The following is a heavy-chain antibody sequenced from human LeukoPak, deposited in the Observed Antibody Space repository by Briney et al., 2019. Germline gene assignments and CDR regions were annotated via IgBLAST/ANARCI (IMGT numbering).Heavy chain of an antibody. D-gene: IGHD3-10*01. J-gene: IGHJ4*02. CDR1: GFTFDDYG. CDR2: INQDGTER. V-gene: IGHV3-7*01. CDR3: VKVAKYYYGSETYYFFEH. Sequence: GGSLRLSCAASGFTFDDYGMSWVRQAPGKGLEWVANINQDGTERYYVDSVKGRFTISRDNAKNSLDLQMNSLRVEDTGIYYCVKVAKYYYGSETYYFFEHWGQGTPVTASS.